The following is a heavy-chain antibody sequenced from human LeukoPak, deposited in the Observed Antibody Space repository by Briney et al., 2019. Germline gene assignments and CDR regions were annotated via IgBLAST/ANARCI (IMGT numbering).Heavy chain of an antibody. CDR1: GFTFSSYG. J-gene: IGHJ4*02. Sequence: PGGSLRLSCAASGFTFSSYGMHWVRQAPGKGLEWVAVISYDGSNKYYADSVKGRFTISRDNSKNTLYLQMNSLRAEDTAVYYCAKAWRRYCSGGSCYSPDYWGQGTLVTVSS. CDR3: AKAWRRYCSGGSCYSPDY. D-gene: IGHD2-15*01. V-gene: IGHV3-30*18. CDR2: ISYDGSNK.